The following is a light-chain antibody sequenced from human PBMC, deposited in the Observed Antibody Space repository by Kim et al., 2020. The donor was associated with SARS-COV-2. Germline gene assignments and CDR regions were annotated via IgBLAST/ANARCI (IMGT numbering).Light chain of an antibody. CDR3: MQTLQTPT. V-gene: IGKV2-28*01. CDR1: QRLRYSNGNNY. J-gene: IGKJ2*01. CDR2: LVS. Sequence: PASISGRFSQRLRYSNGNNYLRCYLQKPGQSPLLLIYLVSKRASVVPDRFSGSGSGTDFTLKISRVEAEDVGVYFCMQTLQTPTFGQGTKLEI.